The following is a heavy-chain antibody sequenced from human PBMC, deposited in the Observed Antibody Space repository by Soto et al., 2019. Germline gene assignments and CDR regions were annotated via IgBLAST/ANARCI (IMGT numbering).Heavy chain of an antibody. V-gene: IGHV4-59*01. CDR1: GGSMIGSY. D-gene: IGHD3-10*01. J-gene: IGHJ4*02. CDR3: ARVYGSPAYYFDY. CDR2: VYYSGSA. Sequence: LSLTCSVSGGSMIGSYWTWIRQAPGKGLEWIGYVYYSGSASYNPSLKSRVTISVDTSKNQFSLNLRSVTAADTAVYFCARVYGSPAYYFDYWGRGTLVTVSS.